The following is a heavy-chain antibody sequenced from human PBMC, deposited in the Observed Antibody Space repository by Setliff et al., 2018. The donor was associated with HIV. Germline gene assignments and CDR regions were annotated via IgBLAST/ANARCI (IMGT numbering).Heavy chain of an antibody. Sequence: SETLSLTCLVFSYSITNGNYWAWIRQSPGEGLEWIGSIHSTGHTYYNPSHQSRLTRSVDTAKNRFSLKLMSVTAADTAVYYCARDRSLRVSTSPSFNYFGVWGQGALVTVSS. CDR1: SYSITNGNY. CDR3: ARDRSLRVSTSPSFNYFGV. CDR2: IHSTGHT. J-gene: IGHJ1*01. D-gene: IGHD3-9*01. V-gene: IGHV4-38-2*02.